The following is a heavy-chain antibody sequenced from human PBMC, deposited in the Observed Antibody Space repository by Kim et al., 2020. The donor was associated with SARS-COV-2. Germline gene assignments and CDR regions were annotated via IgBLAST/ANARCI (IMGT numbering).Heavy chain of an antibody. Sequence: GESLKISCKGSGYSFTSYWISWVRQMPGKGLEWMGRIDPSDSYTNYSPSFQGHVTISADKSISTAYLQWSSLKASDTAMYYCARRGEQQLDDYWYFDLWGRGTLVTVSS. D-gene: IGHD6-13*01. V-gene: IGHV5-10-1*01. CDR3: ARRGEQQLDDYWYFDL. J-gene: IGHJ2*01. CDR1: GYSFTSYW. CDR2: IDPSDSYT.